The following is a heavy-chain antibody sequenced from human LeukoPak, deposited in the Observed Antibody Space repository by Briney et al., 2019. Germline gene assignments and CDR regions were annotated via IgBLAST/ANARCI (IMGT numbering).Heavy chain of an antibody. CDR2: IYYSGST. V-gene: IGHV4-30-4*08. CDR1: GGSISSGDYY. CDR3: ASPARYDFWSGYFY. J-gene: IGHJ4*02. D-gene: IGHD3-3*01. Sequence: SEALSLTCTVSGGSISSGDYYWSWIRQPPGKGLEWIGYIYYSGSTYYNPSLKSRVTISVDTSKNQFSLRLSSVTAADTAVYYCASPARYDFWSGYFYWGQGTLVTVSS.